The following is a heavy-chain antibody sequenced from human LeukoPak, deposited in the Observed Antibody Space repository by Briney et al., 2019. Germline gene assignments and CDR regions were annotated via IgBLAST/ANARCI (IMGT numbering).Heavy chain of an antibody. D-gene: IGHD2-15*01. CDR3: ARVVPYCSGGSCYSTRYYYYYYMDV. V-gene: IGHV3-48*01. CDR2: ISSSSSTI. CDR1: GFSFSSYN. J-gene: IGHJ6*03. Sequence: TGGSLRLSCAASGFSFSSYNMNRVRQAPGKGLEWVSYISSSSSTIYYADSVKGRFTISRDNAKNSLYLQMNSLRAEDTAVYYCARVVPYCSGGSCYSTRYYYYYYMDVWGKGTTVTVSS.